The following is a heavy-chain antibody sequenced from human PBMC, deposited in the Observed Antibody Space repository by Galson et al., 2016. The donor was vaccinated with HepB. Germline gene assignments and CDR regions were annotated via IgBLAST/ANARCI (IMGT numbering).Heavy chain of an antibody. CDR1: GFSLSTSGVG. V-gene: IGHV2-5*01. CDR2: IYWNDHK. D-gene: IGHD1-26*01. J-gene: IGHJ3*02. CDR3: ALTGSYQASDGFDI. Sequence: PALVKPTQTLTLTCAFSGFSLSTSGVGVGWIRQPPGKALEWLALIYWNDHKRYSPSLQIRLTITKATSKKQVVLTMTNMDPVDTATYFCALTGSYQASDGFDIWGQGTMVTVSS.